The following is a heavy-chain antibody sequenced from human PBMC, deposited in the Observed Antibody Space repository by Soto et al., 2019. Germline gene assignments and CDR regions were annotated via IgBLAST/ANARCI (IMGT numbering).Heavy chain of an antibody. V-gene: IGHV3-30*03. CDR2: TSYDGSNN. CDR1: GFTFRSYV. Sequence: QVQLVESGGGVVQPGTSLRLSCVGSGFTFRSYVIHWVRQAPGKGLEWVALTSYDGSNNFYGDSVKGRFNISRDNSRNTVELQMNRLRIKKTAMYYGARWGTTGGLDVWGQGTLVSVSS. J-gene: IGHJ4*02. D-gene: IGHD3-16*01. CDR3: ARWGTTGGLDV.